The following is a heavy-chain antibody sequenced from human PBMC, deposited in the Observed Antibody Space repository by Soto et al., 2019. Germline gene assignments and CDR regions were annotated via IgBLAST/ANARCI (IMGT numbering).Heavy chain of an antibody. CDR1: GYTFTSYA. CDR3: ARDFEGATGFFDY. V-gene: IGHV1-3*01. Sequence: ASVKVSCKASGYTFTSYAMHCVRQAPGQRLEWMGWINAGNGNTKYSQKFQGRVTITRDTSASTAYMELSSLRSEDTAVYYCARDFEGATGFFDYWGQGTLVTVSS. D-gene: IGHD1-26*01. CDR2: INAGNGNT. J-gene: IGHJ4*02.